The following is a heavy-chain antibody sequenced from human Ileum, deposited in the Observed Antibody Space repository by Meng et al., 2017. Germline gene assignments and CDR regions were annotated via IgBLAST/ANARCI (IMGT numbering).Heavy chain of an antibody. D-gene: IGHD3-10*02. CDR2: VYHSGST. Sequence: VEVQGSGQGRVKPSETLSLTCAASGGSIESKNWWTWIRQPPGQGLEWIGEVYHSGSTHYNPSLQSRVTISIDNSKNRFSLSLNSVTAADTAIYYCARADYVRYFDLWGRGTLVTVSS. J-gene: IGHJ2*01. CDR1: GGSIESKNW. V-gene: IGHV4-4*02. CDR3: ARADYVRYFDL.